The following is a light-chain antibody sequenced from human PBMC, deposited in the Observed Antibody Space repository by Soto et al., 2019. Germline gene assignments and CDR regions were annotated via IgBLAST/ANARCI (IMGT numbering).Light chain of an antibody. J-gene: IGLJ1*01. V-gene: IGLV2-14*03. CDR2: EVS. Sequence: QSALTQPASVSGSPGQSIAISCIGTSSDVGAYVYVSWYQQHPDRAPKLMIYEVSNRPSGVSNRFSGSKSVNTATLTISGLQAEDEADYYCSSYTSSSTRVFGTGTKLTVL. CDR1: SSDVGAYVY. CDR3: SSYTSSSTRV.